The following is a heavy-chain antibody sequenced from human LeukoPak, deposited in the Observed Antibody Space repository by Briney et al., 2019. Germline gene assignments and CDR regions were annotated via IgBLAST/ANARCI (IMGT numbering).Heavy chain of an antibody. CDR3: ARVAGPLLYGYNWFDP. Sequence: PSETLSLTCNVSGGSISSYYWSWLRQPAGKGLEWIGRIYTSGSTNYNPSLKSRVTMSVDTSKNQFSLKLSSVTAADTAVYYCARVAGPLLYGYNWFDPWGQGTLVTVSS. CDR1: GGSISSYY. V-gene: IGHV4-4*07. CDR2: IYTSGST. D-gene: IGHD2-2*02. J-gene: IGHJ5*02.